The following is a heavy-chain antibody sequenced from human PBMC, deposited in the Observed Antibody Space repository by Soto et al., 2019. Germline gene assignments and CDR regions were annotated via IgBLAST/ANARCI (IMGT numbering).Heavy chain of an antibody. CDR3: ARVPTP. CDR2: IYHSGST. D-gene: IGHD2-2*01. CDR1: GGSISSGGYS. J-gene: IGHJ5*02. V-gene: IGHV4-30-2*01. Sequence: SETMSLTCAVSGGSISSGGYSWSWIRQPPGKGLEWIGYIYHSGSTYYNSSLKSRVTISVDRSKNQFSLKLSSVTAADTAVYYCARVPTPWGQGTLVTVSS.